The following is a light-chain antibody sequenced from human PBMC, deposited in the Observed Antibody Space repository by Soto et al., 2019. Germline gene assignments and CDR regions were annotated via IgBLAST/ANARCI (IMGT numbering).Light chain of an antibody. CDR3: MQSTQLPPT. Sequence: DVVITQTPLALSAPHVQPASISCKSSQTLLHITGETFLFWYLQKPGQSPQLLIYEVSTRVSGVPDRFSGSGSGTDFTLEISRVETDDVGIYYCMQSTQLPPTFGQGTQLEIK. J-gene: IGKJ5*01. V-gene: IGKV2D-29*02. CDR2: EVS. CDR1: QTLLHITGETF.